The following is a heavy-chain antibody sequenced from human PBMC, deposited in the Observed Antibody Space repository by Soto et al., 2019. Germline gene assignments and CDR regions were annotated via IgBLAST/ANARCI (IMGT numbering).Heavy chain of an antibody. V-gene: IGHV4-30-4*08. CDR3: ARGRYCLTGRCFPNWFDS. J-gene: IGHJ5*01. CDR1: GDAIYIGGYY. D-gene: IGHD7-27*01. CDR2: IYHTGKT. Sequence: SETLSLTCTVSGDAIYIGGYYWTWIRQHPGKGLEWIGYIYHTGKTYYNPSLESRVTMSVDTSKSQFSLNVTSVTAADTAVYFCARGRYCLTGRCFPNWFDSWGQGALVTVSS.